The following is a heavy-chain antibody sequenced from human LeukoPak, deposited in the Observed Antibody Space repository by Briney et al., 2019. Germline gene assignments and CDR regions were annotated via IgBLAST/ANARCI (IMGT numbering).Heavy chain of an antibody. CDR3: AKAPFGVVTHNWFDP. Sequence: PGGSLRLSCAASGFTFSSYAMHWVRQAPGKGLEWVSGISWNSGSIGYADSVKGRFTISRDNAKNSLYLQMNSLRAEDTALYYCAKAPFGVVTHNWFDPWGQGTLVTVSS. D-gene: IGHD3-3*01. J-gene: IGHJ5*02. CDR2: ISWNSGSI. CDR1: GFTFSSYA. V-gene: IGHV3-9*01.